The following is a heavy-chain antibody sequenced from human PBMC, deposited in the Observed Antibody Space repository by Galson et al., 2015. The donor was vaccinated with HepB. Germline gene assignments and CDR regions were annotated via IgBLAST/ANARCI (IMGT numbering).Heavy chain of an antibody. D-gene: IGHD2-2*01. CDR1: GYTFTSYG. Sequence: SVKVSCKASGYTFTSYGISWVRQAPGQGLEWMGWISAYNGNTNYAQKLQGRVTMTTDTSTSTAYMELRSLRSDDTAVYYCARSPRFDCSSTSCYSWTFGDYYYYYMDVWGKGTTVTVSS. CDR3: ARSPRFDCSSTSCYSWTFGDYYYYYMDV. J-gene: IGHJ6*03. V-gene: IGHV1-18*01. CDR2: ISAYNGNT.